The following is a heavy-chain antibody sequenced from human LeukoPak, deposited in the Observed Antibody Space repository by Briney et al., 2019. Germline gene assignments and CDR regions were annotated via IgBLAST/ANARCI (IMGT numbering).Heavy chain of an antibody. CDR1: GYSISQNYY. CDR2: IYRSGST. Sequence: SETLSLTCTVFGYSISQNYYWGWVRQPPGKGLEWVASIYRSGSTYYNSSLESRGTISIDTSKNQISLKLSSVTAADTAVYYCVRDQVRVDTGWSGPFDYWGQGILVTVSS. D-gene: IGHD2-15*01. J-gene: IGHJ4*02. CDR3: VRDQVRVDTGWSGPFDY. V-gene: IGHV4-38-2*02.